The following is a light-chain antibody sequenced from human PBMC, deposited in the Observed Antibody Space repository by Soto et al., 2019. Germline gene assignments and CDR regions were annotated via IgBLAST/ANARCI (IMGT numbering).Light chain of an antibody. J-gene: IGKJ1*01. CDR2: WAS. CDR1: QSVLYSSNNNNY. V-gene: IGKV4-1*01. Sequence: DIVMTQSPDSLAVSLGERATINCKSSQSVLYSSNNNNYLAWYQQKPGQPPKLLIYWASTWESGVPDRFRGSGSGTDFTPTISSLQAEDVAVYYCQQYYSNPGTFGQGTKVDIK. CDR3: QQYYSNPGT.